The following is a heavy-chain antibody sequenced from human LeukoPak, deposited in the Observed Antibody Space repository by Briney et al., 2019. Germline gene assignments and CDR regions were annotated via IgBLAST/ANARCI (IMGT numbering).Heavy chain of an antibody. CDR2: ISNSGRT. Sequence: SETLSLTCAASGLSFSGYDWTWIRQPPGKGLEWLGAISNSGRTNFNPSLMSRVTISLDTSTNNFSLKLITVTAADTAVYSCARGPAPHYYYMQHWGKGTTVTVSS. CDR3: ARGPAPHYYYMQH. CDR1: GLSFSGYD. V-gene: IGHV4-34*01. J-gene: IGHJ6*03.